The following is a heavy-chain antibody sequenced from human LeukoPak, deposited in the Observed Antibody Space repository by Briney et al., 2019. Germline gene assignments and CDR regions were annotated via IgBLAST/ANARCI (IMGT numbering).Heavy chain of an antibody. V-gene: IGHV4-4*09. CDR3: ARGRLGTLYYYYYYMDV. CDR1: GGSISSYY. CDR2: IYTSGST. J-gene: IGHJ6*03. Sequence: SETLSLTCTVSGGSISSYYWSWIRQPPGKGLEWIGYIYTSGSTNYNPSLKSRVTISVDTSKNQFSLKLSSVTAADTAVYYCARGRLGTLYYYYYYMDVWGKGTTVSVSS. D-gene: IGHD7-27*01.